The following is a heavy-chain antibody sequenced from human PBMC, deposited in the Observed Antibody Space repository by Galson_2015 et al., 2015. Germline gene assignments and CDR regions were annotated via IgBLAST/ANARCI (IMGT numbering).Heavy chain of an antibody. Sequence: SLRLSCAASGFTFSSYAMHWVRQAPGKGLEWVAAISYDGSNKYYADSVKGRFTISRDNSKNTLYLQMNSLRAEDTAAYYCARDRMSIAAAGDAFDIWGQGTMVTVSS. J-gene: IGHJ3*02. D-gene: IGHD6-6*01. CDR2: ISYDGSNK. CDR3: ARDRMSIAAAGDAFDI. CDR1: GFTFSSYA. V-gene: IGHV3-30-3*01.